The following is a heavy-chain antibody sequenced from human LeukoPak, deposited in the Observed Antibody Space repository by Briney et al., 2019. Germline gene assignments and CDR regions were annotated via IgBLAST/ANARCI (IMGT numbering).Heavy chain of an antibody. CDR2: INHSGGT. V-gene: IGHV4-34*01. CDR1: GGSFSGYY. J-gene: IGHJ4*02. CDR3: AVVVTATSKYYFDY. D-gene: IGHD2-21*02. Sequence: KPSETLSLTCAVYGGSFSGYYWSWIRQPPGKGLEWIGEINHSGGTNYNPSLKSRVTISVDTSKNQFSLKLSSVTAADTAVYYCAVVVTATSKYYFDYWGQGTLVTVSS.